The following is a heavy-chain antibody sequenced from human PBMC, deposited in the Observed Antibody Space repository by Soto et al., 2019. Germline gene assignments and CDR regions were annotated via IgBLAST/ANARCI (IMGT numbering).Heavy chain of an antibody. Sequence: VGSLTLSCAASGFTFSSYAMSWVRQAPGKGLEWVSAISGSGGSTYYADSVKGRFTISRDNSKNTLYLQMNSLRAEDTAVYYCAKCGPDLWFGEVPFDYWGQGTLVTVSS. J-gene: IGHJ4*02. CDR1: GFTFSSYA. D-gene: IGHD3-10*01. CDR3: AKCGPDLWFGEVPFDY. CDR2: ISGSGGST. V-gene: IGHV3-23*01.